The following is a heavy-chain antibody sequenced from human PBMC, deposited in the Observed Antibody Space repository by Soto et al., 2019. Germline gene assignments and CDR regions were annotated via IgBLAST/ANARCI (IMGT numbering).Heavy chain of an antibody. CDR1: GGSISSSNW. J-gene: IGHJ4*02. CDR3: ARSYYYGSGSYPYFDY. V-gene: IGHV4-4*02. Sequence: QVQLQESGPGLVKPSGTLSLTCAVSGGSISSSNWWSWVRQPPGKGLEWIGEIYHSGSTNYNPSLKSRINISVVKAKNQFSLKLSSVTAADTAVYYCARSYYYGSGSYPYFDYWGQGTLVTVSS. CDR2: IYHSGST. D-gene: IGHD3-10*01.